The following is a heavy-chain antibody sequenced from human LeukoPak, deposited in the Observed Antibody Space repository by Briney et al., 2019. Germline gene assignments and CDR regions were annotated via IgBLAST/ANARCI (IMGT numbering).Heavy chain of an antibody. CDR2: MNPNSGNT. J-gene: IGHJ4*02. CDR3: ARSFRMTATDY. V-gene: IGHV1-8*01. CDR1: GYTFTSYD. D-gene: IGHD2-21*02. Sequence: ASVKVSCKASGYTFTSYDINWVRQATGQGLEWMGWMNPNSGNTGYAQKFQGRVTTTRNTSISTAYMELSSLRSEDTAVYYCARSFRMTATDYWGQGTLVTVSS.